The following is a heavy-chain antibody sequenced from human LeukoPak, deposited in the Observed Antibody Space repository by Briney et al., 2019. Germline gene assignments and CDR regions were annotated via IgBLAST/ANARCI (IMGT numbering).Heavy chain of an antibody. CDR1: GGTFSSYA. V-gene: IGHV1-69*04. D-gene: IGHD4-17*01. Sequence: ASVKVSCKASGGTFSSYAISWVRQAPGQGLEWMGRIIPILGIANYAQKFQGRVTITADKSTSTAYMELSSLRSEDTAVYHCARDGDYGDPNWFDPWGQGTLVTVSS. CDR3: ARDGDYGDPNWFDP. CDR2: IIPILGIA. J-gene: IGHJ5*02.